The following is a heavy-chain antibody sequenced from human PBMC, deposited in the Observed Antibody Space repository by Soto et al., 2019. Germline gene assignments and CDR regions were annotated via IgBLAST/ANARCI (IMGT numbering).Heavy chain of an antibody. CDR1: GFTFSSYG. CDR2: ISYDGSNK. V-gene: IGHV3-30*03. D-gene: IGHD3-3*01. CDR3: ARRRYDFWSGYLHRPYYYFGMDV. Sequence: GGSLRLSCAASGFTFSSYGMHWVRQAPGKGLEWVAVISYDGSNKYYADSVNGRFTISRDNSKNTLYLQMNSLRAEDTAEYYCARRRYDFWSGYLHRPYYYFGMDVWGQGTTVTVSS. J-gene: IGHJ6*02.